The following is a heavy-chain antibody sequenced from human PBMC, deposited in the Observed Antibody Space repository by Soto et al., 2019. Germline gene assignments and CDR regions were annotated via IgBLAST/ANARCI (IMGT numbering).Heavy chain of an antibody. V-gene: IGHV1-18*01. D-gene: IGHD4-17*01. CDR2: IDTYTGNT. CDR3: ARDYALADNYGMDV. J-gene: IGHJ6*02. CDR1: GYTFLSYS. Sequence: QVQLVQSGSEMKKTGASVKVSCKASGYTFLSYSITWVRQAPGQGLEWMGGIDTYTGNTNYEQKFQGRVTMTTDSSTSTAYMELRSLTSDDSAIYYCARDYALADNYGMDVWGQGTTVIVSS.